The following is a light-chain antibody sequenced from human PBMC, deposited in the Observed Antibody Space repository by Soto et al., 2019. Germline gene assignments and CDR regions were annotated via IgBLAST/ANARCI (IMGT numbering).Light chain of an antibody. CDR1: QSVSSPY. CDR2: GAS. J-gene: IGKJ3*01. V-gene: IGKV3-20*01. Sequence: EVVLTQSPVTLSLSPGERATLSCRASQSVSSPYLAWYQQKPDQPPRLLFYGASSRATDIPDRFIGSGSGTEFTLTIARLAPEDFAMYYCQQYGSSPFTFGPGTKVDI. CDR3: QQYGSSPFT.